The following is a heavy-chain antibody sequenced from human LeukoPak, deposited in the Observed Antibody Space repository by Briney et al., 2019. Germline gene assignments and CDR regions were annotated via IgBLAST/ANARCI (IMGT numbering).Heavy chain of an antibody. CDR3: ARDKGRIVGATDY. V-gene: IGHV3-48*01. J-gene: IGHJ4*02. D-gene: IGHD1-26*01. CDR2: ISSSSSTI. CDR1: GFTFGSYS. Sequence: GGSLRLSCAASGFTFGSYSMNWVRQAPGKGLEWVSYISSSSSTIYYADSVKGRFTISRDNAKNSLYLQMNILRAEDTAVYYCARDKGRIVGATDYWGQGTLVTVSS.